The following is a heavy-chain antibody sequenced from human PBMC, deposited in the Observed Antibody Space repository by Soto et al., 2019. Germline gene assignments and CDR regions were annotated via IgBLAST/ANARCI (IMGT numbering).Heavy chain of an antibody. D-gene: IGHD3-22*01. V-gene: IGHV3-23*01. CDR3: AKDGDYYDSSGLPPRYFDY. CDR1: GFTFSSYA. CDR2: ISGSGGST. J-gene: IGHJ4*02. Sequence: GGSLRLSYAASGFTFSSYAMSWVRQAPGKGLEWVSAISGSGGSTYYADSVKGRFTISRDNSKNTLYLQMNSLRAEDTAVYYCAKDGDYYDSSGLPPRYFDYWGQGTLVTVSS.